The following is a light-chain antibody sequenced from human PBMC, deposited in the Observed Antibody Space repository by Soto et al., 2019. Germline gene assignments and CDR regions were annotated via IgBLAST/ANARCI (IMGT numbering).Light chain of an antibody. CDR2: GAS. V-gene: IGKV3-15*01. CDR1: QSVSSN. CDR3: QQYNSWRPWT. Sequence: EIVMTQSPATLSVSPGERATLSCRASQSVSSNLAWYQQKPGQAPRLLIYGASTRATSIPARFSGSGSGTEFTLPISSLQSEDFAVYYCQQYNSWRPWTFGQGTKVEVK. J-gene: IGKJ1*01.